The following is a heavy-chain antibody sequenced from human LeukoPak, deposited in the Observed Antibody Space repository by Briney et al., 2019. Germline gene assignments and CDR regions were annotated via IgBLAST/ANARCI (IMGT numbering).Heavy chain of an antibody. CDR2: IYYSGST. V-gene: IGHV4-39*01. D-gene: IGHD2-8*02. CDR3: AGHTGFWSFFDY. J-gene: IGHJ4*02. CDR1: GGSISSSSYY. Sequence: SETLSLTCTVSGGSISSSSYYWGWIRQPPGKGLEWIGSIYYSGSTYYNPSLKSRVTISVDTSKNQFSLKLSSVTAADTAVYYCAGHTGFWSFFDYWGQGTLVTVSS.